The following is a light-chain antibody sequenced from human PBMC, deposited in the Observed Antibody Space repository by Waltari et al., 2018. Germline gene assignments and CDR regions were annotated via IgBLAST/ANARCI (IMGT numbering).Light chain of an antibody. CDR2: GVI. CDR3: SSYTGGSTFYV. CDR1: SSDVGNYNF. Sequence: QSALTQPASVSGSPGQSITIPCTGTSSDVGNYNFVSWYQQHPGKDPKLIIYGVINRPSWVSYRLSAAKTGNTASLTISGLQAEEDADYYCSSYTGGSTFYVFGTGTKVAVL. J-gene: IGLJ1*01. V-gene: IGLV2-14*01.